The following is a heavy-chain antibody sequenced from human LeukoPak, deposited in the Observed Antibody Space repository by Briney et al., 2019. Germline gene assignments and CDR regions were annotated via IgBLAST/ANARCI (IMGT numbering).Heavy chain of an antibody. J-gene: IGHJ4*02. D-gene: IGHD3-10*01. CDR1: GFTFSSHS. Sequence: GGSLRLSCAASGFTFSSHSLTWVRQAPGKGPEWVSSIDSSDGRTFYAESVRGRFTISRDNSRNTLSLQMHSLRVEDTAVYYCVIDIPGFVWFGKWGQGTLVTVSS. CDR2: IDSSDGRT. CDR3: VIDIPGFVWFGK. V-gene: IGHV3-23*01.